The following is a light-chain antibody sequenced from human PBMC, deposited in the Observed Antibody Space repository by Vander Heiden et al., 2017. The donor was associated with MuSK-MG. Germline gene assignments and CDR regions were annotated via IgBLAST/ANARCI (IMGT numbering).Light chain of an antibody. V-gene: IGKV1-39*01. CDR2: SAA. J-gene: IGKJ4*02. CDR3: QQNDSIHTRT. Sequence: IQMTPSPSSLCAAVGDRVTLTCRARPSISSYLNGYQQKPGKAPKLLIYSAASLQSGGPSSLSGSREGKDFTLTISSRQQEDYAADYCQQNDSIHTRTFGGGTKVEIK. CDR1: PSISSY.